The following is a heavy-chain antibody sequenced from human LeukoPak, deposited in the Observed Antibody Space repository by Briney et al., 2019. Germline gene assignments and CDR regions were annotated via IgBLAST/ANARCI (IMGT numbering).Heavy chain of an antibody. CDR3: AKDISSGWYEKSGTFYY. D-gene: IGHD6-19*01. CDR2: ISGSGRST. V-gene: IGHV3-23*01. J-gene: IGHJ4*02. CDR1: GFTLSSYA. Sequence: GGSLRLSCAASGFTLSSYAMSWVRQAPGKGLEWVSGISGSGRSTYYADSVKGRFTISRDNYKNTLYLQMNSLRAEDTAVYYCAKDISSGWYEKSGTFYYWGQGTLVTVSS.